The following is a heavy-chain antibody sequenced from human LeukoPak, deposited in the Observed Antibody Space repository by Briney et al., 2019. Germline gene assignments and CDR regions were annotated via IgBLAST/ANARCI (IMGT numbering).Heavy chain of an antibody. V-gene: IGHV1-3*01. D-gene: IGHD3-16*01. CDR1: GYTFTTYA. CDR2: VNAGNGNT. Sequence: ASVKVSYKASGYTFTTYAMHWVRQAPGQRLEWMGWVNAGNGNTKYSQKFQGRVTITRDTSASTAYMELSSLRSEDTAVYYCARGARDTWGGYWGQGTLVTVSS. J-gene: IGHJ4*02. CDR3: ARGARDTWGGY.